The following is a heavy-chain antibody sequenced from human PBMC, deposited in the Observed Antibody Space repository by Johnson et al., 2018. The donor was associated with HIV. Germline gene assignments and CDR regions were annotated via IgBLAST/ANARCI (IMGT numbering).Heavy chain of an antibody. J-gene: IGHJ3*01. D-gene: IGHD6-19*01. Sequence: QMQLVESGGGVVQPGRSLRLACAASAFTFSNYAMHWVRQAPGKGLEWVAVISYDGSSKYYAESLKGRISISRDNSMNTLYLQMNSLRAEATAVYYCATFGYTSGWIVTDDAFDVWGHGTLVTVSS. CDR1: AFTFSNYA. V-gene: IGHV3-30-3*01. CDR2: ISYDGSSK. CDR3: ATFGYTSGWIVTDDAFDV.